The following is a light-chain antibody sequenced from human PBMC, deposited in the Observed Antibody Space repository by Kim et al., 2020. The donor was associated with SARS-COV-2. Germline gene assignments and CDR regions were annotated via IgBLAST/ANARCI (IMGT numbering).Light chain of an antibody. V-gene: IGLV2-14*03. Sequence: SITMSCTGTSSDVGAYSYVSWYQQHPGKAPKVMIYDVTKRPSGVSDRFSGSKSGNTASLTISGLQAEDEADYYCSSYTSSSTYWLFGGGTQLTVL. CDR2: DVT. CDR3: SSYTSSSTYWL. CDR1: SSDVGAYSY. J-gene: IGLJ3*02.